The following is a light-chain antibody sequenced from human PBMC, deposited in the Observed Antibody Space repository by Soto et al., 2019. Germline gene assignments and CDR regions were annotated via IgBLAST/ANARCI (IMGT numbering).Light chain of an antibody. J-gene: IGKJ2*01. CDR2: AAS. CDR1: RSFASSY. V-gene: IGKV3-20*01. Sequence: EVVLTQSPGTLSLSPGERATLSCRASRSFASSYLAWYQQKPGQAPRLLIFAASIRATGVSDRFSGSGSGTDFTLIISRLKPEDSAVYYCQQYGSSPPYTFGQGTKLEIK. CDR3: QQYGSSPPYT.